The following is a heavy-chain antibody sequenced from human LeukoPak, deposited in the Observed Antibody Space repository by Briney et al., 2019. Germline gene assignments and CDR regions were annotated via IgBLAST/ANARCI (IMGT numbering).Heavy chain of an antibody. Sequence: PSETLSLTCTVSGGSISSYYWSWIRQPAGKGLEWIGRIYTSGSTNYNPSLKSRVTTSVDTSKNQFSLKLSSVTAADTAVYYCARAHCSGGSCYSSNWFDPWGQGTLVTVSS. D-gene: IGHD2-15*01. CDR2: IYTSGST. CDR1: GGSISSYY. CDR3: ARAHCSGGSCYSSNWFDP. J-gene: IGHJ5*02. V-gene: IGHV4-4*07.